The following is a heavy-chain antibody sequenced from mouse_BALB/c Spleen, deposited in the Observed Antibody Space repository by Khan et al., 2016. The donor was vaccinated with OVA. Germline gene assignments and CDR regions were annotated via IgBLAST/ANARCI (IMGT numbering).Heavy chain of an antibody. CDR2: INPSNGYT. J-gene: IGHJ3*01. D-gene: IGHD2-14*01. Sequence: QVQLQQSGPELVKPGASVKMSCKASGYTFTSYTIHWIKKRPGQGLEWIGYINPSNGYTNYNQKFKDKATLTTDKSSTTAYLQLSSLTSDDSAVYNCVRDGAYHRNDGWFAYWGQGTLVTVSA. CDR3: VRDGAYHRNDGWFAY. V-gene: IGHV1S26*01. CDR1: GYTFTSYT.